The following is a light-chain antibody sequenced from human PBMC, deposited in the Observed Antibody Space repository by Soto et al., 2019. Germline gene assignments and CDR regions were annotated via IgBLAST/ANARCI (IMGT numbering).Light chain of an antibody. CDR1: QSISSY. CDR2: AAS. CDR3: QQSYSTPRT. Sequence: DIQMTQSPSSLSASVGDRVTITCRASQSISSYLNWYQQKPGKAPQLLMYAASSLQSGVPSRFSGSGSGTDFTLTISSLQSEDFAIYYCQQSYSTPRTFGQGTKLEIK. J-gene: IGKJ2*01. V-gene: IGKV1-39*01.